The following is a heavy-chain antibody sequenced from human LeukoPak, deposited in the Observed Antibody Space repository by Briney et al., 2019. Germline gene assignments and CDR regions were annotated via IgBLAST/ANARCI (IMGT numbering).Heavy chain of an antibody. CDR2: ISYDGSNK. CDR1: GFTFSSYA. D-gene: IGHD3-22*01. CDR3: ARESLGYYYDSSGYYFDY. Sequence: GRSLRLSCAASGFTFSSYAMHWVRQAPGKGLEWVAVISYDGSNKYYADSVKGRFTISRDNSKNTLYLQMNSLRAEDTAVYYCARESLGYYYDSSGYYFDYWGQGTLVTVSS. J-gene: IGHJ4*02. V-gene: IGHV3-30-3*01.